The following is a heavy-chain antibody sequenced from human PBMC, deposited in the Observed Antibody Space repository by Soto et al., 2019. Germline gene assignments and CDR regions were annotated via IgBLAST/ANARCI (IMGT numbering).Heavy chain of an antibody. CDR1: GSSFSSRW. CDR2: IDPRDSYT. Sequence: GESLKISCKGSGSSFSSRWISWARQMPGKGLEWMGRIDPRDSYTSYSPSFQGHVTISVDKSINTVYLRWSSLKASDSAKYYCAGHGVWLIAITGYNGMDVWCQGTTVTVSS. CDR3: AGHGVWLIAITGYNGMDV. V-gene: IGHV5-10-1*01. J-gene: IGHJ6*02. D-gene: IGHD3-9*01.